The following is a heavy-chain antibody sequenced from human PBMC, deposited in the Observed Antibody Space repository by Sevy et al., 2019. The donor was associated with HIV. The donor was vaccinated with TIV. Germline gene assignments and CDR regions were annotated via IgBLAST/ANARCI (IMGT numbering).Heavy chain of an antibody. CDR1: GYTFTSYA. J-gene: IGHJ4*02. V-gene: IGHV1-3*01. Sequence: ASVNVSCKASGYTFTSYAMHWVRQAPGQRLEWMGWINPGNGNTKYSQKFQGRVTITRETSASTAYMELSSLRSEDTAVYYCARGPVGATFLFDYWGQGTMVTVSS. CDR2: INPGNGNT. D-gene: IGHD1-26*01. CDR3: ARGPVGATFLFDY.